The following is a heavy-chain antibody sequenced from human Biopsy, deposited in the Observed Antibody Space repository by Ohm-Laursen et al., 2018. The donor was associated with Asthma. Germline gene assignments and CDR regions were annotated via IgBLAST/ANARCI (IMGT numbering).Heavy chain of an antibody. D-gene: IGHD3-16*01. Sequence: SVKVSCKASDYIFPRYYISWVRQAPGQGLEWMGGIIPMYGVPKVAQKFQGRVTITADESTSTAYMEMSSLRSEDTAVYYCARVDAIMISGDFYFYSGFDLWGQGTTVRVSS. CDR1: DYIFPRYY. CDR3: ARVDAIMISGDFYFYSGFDL. V-gene: IGHV1-69*13. J-gene: IGHJ6*02. CDR2: IIPMYGVP.